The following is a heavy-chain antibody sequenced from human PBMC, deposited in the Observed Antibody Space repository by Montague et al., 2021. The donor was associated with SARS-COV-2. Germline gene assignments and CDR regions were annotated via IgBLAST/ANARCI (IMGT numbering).Heavy chain of an antibody. V-gene: IGHV4-34*01. Sequence: SETLSLTCAVYGGSFSGYYWSWIRQPPGKGLEWIGEINHSGSTNYNPSLKSRVTISVDTSKNQFSLKLSSVTAADTAVYCCASVSDSGYAFDYWGQGTLVTVSS. D-gene: IGHD2-2*01. CDR1: GGSFSGYY. J-gene: IGHJ4*02. CDR2: INHSGST. CDR3: ASVSDSGYAFDY.